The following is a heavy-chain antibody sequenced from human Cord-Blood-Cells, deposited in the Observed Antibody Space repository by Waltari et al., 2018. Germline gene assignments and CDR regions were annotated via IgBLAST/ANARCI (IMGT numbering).Heavy chain of an antibody. J-gene: IGHJ1*01. Sequence: QLQLQESGPGLVKPSETLSLTCTVSVGSISSSSYYWGWIRQPPGKGLEWIGSIYYSGSTYYNPSLKSRVTISVDTSKNQFSLKLSSVTAADTAVYYCASLAARPEYFQHWGQGTLVTVSS. D-gene: IGHD6-6*01. V-gene: IGHV4-39*01. CDR1: VGSISSSSYY. CDR2: IYYSGST. CDR3: ASLAARPEYFQH.